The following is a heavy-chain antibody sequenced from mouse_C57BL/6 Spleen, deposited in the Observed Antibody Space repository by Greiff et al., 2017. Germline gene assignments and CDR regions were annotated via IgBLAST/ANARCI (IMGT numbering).Heavy chain of an antibody. CDR1: GYTFTSYW. D-gene: IGHD2-1*01. V-gene: IGHV1-72*01. Sequence: VQLQQPGAELVKPGASVKLSCKASGYTFTSYWMHWVKQRPGRGLEWIGRIDPNSGGPQYNEQFKSKATLTVDKPASTAYMQLRSLTSEDSAVYYCSLYGNYGFDYWGKGTTRTGSS. CDR3: SLYGNYGFDY. CDR2: IDPNSGGP. J-gene: IGHJ2*01.